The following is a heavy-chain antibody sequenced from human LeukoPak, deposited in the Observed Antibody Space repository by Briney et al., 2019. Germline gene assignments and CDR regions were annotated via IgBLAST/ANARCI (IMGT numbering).Heavy chain of an antibody. CDR3: ARGSGIGGWLLDY. CDR1: PDSISPFF. J-gene: IGHJ4*02. Sequence: PSETLSLTCTVSPDSISPFFWNWVRQPAGKPLQWIGRIYVGGSPNYSPSFKGRVTMSVDTSKNQISLKLTSVTAADTAIYYCARGSGIGGWLLDYWGQGALVTVSS. D-gene: IGHD6-19*01. V-gene: IGHV4-4*07. CDR2: IYVGGSP.